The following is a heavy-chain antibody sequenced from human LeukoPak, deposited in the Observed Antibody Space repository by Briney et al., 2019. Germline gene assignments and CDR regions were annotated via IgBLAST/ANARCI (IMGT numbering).Heavy chain of an antibody. CDR1: GYTFSHYA. J-gene: IGHJ4*02. CDR3: ARVRSGWYTDY. Sequence: ASVKVSCKASGYTFSHYATNWVRQAPGQGLEWMGIINPSGGSTSYAQKFQGRVTMTRDTSTSTVYMELSSLRSEDTAVYYCARVRSGWYTDYWGQGTLVTVSS. V-gene: IGHV1-46*01. CDR2: INPSGGST. D-gene: IGHD6-19*01.